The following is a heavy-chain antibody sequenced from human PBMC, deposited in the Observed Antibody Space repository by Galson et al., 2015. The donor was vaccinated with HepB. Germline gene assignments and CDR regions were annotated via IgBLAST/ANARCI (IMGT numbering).Heavy chain of an antibody. D-gene: IGHD2-2*01. CDR2: INPNSGGT. V-gene: IGHV1-2*06. J-gene: IGHJ4*02. CDR1: GYTFTGYY. CDR3: ERGGGAYCSSTSCWGS. Sequence: SVKVSCKASGYTFTGYYMHWVRQAPGQGLEWMGRINPNSGGTNYAQKFQGRVTMTRDTSISTAYMELSRLRSDDTAVYYCERGGGAYCSSTSCWGSWGQGTLVTVSS.